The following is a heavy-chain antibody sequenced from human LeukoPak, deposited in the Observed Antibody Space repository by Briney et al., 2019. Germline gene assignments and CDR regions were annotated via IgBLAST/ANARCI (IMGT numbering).Heavy chain of an antibody. V-gene: IGHV1-69*01. CDR2: IIPIFGTA. CDR1: GGTFSSYA. Sequence: SVKVSCKASGGTFSSYAISWVRQAPGQGLEWMGGIIPIFGTANYAQKFQGRVTITADESTSTAYMELSSLRSEDTAVYYCARTTGYYYGSGRPIAFDIWGQGTMVTVSS. D-gene: IGHD3-10*01. J-gene: IGHJ3*02. CDR3: ARTTGYYYGSGRPIAFDI.